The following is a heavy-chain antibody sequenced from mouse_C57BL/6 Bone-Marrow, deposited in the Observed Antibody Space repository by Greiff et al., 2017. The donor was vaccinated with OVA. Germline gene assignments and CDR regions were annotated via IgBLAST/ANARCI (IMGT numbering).Heavy chain of an antibody. J-gene: IGHJ2*01. D-gene: IGHD2-5*01. CDR3: AREDSYYSNYDY. Sequence: DVQLQESGPGLVKPSQSLSLTCSVTGYSITSGYYWNWIRQFPGNKLEWMGYISYDGSNNYNPSLKNRISITRDTSKNQFFLKLNSVTTEDTATYYCAREDSYYSNYDYWGQGTTLTVSS. CDR2: ISYDGSN. CDR1: GYSITSGYY. V-gene: IGHV3-6*01.